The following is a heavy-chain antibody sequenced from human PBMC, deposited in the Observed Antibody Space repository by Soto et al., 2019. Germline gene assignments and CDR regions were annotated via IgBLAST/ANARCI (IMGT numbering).Heavy chain of an antibody. Sequence: GGSLSLSCAASGFTVSTKYMSWVRQAPGKGLEWVSVIYSGGSTFYADSVRGRFTISRDNSKNTVNLQMNSLRAEDTAVYYCARDPWAADYWGQGTLVTVSS. CDR1: GFTVSTKY. D-gene: IGHD3-16*01. CDR2: IYSGGST. J-gene: IGHJ4*02. V-gene: IGHV3-66*01. CDR3: ARDPWAADY.